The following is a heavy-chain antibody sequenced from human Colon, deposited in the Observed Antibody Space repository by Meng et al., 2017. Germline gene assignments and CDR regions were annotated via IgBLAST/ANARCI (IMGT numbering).Heavy chain of an antibody. J-gene: IGHJ4*02. V-gene: IGHV4-61*01. CDR1: GGSVSSASYY. CDR3: ARFYGSGTFEVHDY. CDR2: IHYSGSR. D-gene: IGHD3-10*01. Sequence: GPLQESGPGLVRPSETLSLTCNVSGGSVSSASYYWSWIRQPPGKGLEWIGLIHYSGSRNYNPSLKSRVTMSVDTSKNQVSLRLTSVTAADTAVYYCARFYGSGTFEVHDYWGQGTLVTVSS.